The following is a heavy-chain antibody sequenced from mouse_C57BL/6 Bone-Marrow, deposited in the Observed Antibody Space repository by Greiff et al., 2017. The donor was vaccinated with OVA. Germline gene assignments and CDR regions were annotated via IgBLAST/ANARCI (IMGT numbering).Heavy chain of an antibody. Sequence: QVQLQQSGAELARPVASVKLSCKASGYTFTSYGISWVKQRTGQGLEWIGEIYPRSGNTYYNEKFKGKATLTADKSSSTAYMELRSLTSEDSAVYFCARRAQVDYWGQGTTLTVSS. D-gene: IGHD3-2*02. CDR1: GYTFTSYG. CDR2: IYPRSGNT. CDR3: ARRAQVDY. J-gene: IGHJ2*01. V-gene: IGHV1-81*01.